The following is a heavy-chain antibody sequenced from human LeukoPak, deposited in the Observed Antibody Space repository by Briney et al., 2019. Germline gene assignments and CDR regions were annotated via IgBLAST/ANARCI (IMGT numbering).Heavy chain of an antibody. CDR1: GGSISSYY. Sequence: PSETLSLTCTVSGGSISSYYWSWTRQPPGKGLEWIGYIYYSGGTNYNPSLKSRVTISVDTSKNQFSLKLSSVTAADTAVYYCARTHNYYYYGMDVWGQGTTVTVSS. J-gene: IGHJ6*02. V-gene: IGHV4-59*01. CDR3: ARTHNYYYYGMDV. CDR2: IYYSGGT.